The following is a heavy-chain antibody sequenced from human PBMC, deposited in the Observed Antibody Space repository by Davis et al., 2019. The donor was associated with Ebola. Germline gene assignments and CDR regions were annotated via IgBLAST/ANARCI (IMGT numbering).Heavy chain of an antibody. J-gene: IGHJ4*02. CDR3: ARDLGPYSGSHNDY. Sequence: PSETLSLTCTVSGGSISSYYWSWIRQPPGKGLEWIGSIYHSGSTYYNQSLKSRVTISVDTSKNQFSLKLSAVTAADTAVYYCARDLGPYSGSHNDYWGQGTLVTVSS. D-gene: IGHD1-26*01. V-gene: IGHV4-38-2*02. CDR1: GGSISSYY. CDR2: IYHSGST.